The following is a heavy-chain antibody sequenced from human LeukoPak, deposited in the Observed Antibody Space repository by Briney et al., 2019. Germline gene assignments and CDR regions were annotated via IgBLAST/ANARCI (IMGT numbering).Heavy chain of an antibody. CDR1: GVTVSSNH. Sequence: GGSLRLSCAVSGVTVSSNHMSWVRQAPGKGLEWVSAIYSGGGTYYAAYVKGRFTLSRDISKNTLYLQMNSLRAEDTAVYYCVRDASWGQGTLVTVSS. V-gene: IGHV3-66*01. CDR3: VRDAS. CDR2: IYSGGGT. J-gene: IGHJ4*02.